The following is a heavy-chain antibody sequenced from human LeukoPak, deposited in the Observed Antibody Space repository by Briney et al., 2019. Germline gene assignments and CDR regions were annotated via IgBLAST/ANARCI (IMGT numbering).Heavy chain of an antibody. CDR1: VYTFTNYG. Sequence: ASVTVSFTCSVYTFTNYGISWVRQAPGEGGEGMGWISAYNGDTDYAQKLQDKVTMTTDTSTSTAYMDLSSLRSDDTAVYYCAREGHYCSGGSCYRLLNFDYWGQGTLVTVSS. D-gene: IGHD2-15*01. CDR3: AREGHYCSGGSCYRLLNFDY. CDR2: ISAYNGDT. V-gene: IGHV1-18*01. J-gene: IGHJ4*02.